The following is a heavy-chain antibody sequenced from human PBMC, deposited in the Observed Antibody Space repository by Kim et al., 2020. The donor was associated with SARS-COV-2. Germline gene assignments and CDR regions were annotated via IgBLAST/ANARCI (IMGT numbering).Heavy chain of an antibody. CDR3: TKPYQLLYEYFQH. Sequence: GGSLRLSCAASGFTFSNSAMSWVRQAPGKRLEWVSLISGSGDGTYYADSVKGRFTISRDNSKNTLYLQMNSLRAEDTAIYYCTKPYQLLYEYFQHWGQGTLVSVSS. CDR2: ISGSGDGT. D-gene: IGHD2-2*02. CDR1: GFTFSNSA. J-gene: IGHJ1*01. V-gene: IGHV3-23*01.